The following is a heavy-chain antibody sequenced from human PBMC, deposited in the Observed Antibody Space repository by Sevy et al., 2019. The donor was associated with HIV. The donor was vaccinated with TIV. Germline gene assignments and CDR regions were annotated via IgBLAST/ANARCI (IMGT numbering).Heavy chain of an antibody. CDR1: GFTFSSYA. Sequence: GGSLRLSCAASGFTFSSYAMSWVRQAPGKGLEWVSAISGSGGSTYYADSVKGRFTISRDNSKNTLYLQMNSLRAEDTAVYYCAKDLVTGGYREKDDFDYWGQGTLVTVSS. D-gene: IGHD3-10*01. CDR3: AKDLVTGGYREKDDFDY. J-gene: IGHJ4*02. CDR2: ISGSGGST. V-gene: IGHV3-23*01.